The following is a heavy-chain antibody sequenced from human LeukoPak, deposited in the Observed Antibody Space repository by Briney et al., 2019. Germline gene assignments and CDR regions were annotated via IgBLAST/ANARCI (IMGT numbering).Heavy chain of an antibody. CDR1: GGSISSYY. CDR2: IYYSGST. J-gene: IGHJ5*02. D-gene: IGHD3-10*01. CDR3: ARDSGSGSYLYFDP. V-gene: IGHV4-59*01. Sequence: PSETLSLTCTVSGGSISSYYWSWIRQPPGKGLEWIGYIYYSGSTNYNPSLRSRVTISVDTSKNQFSLKLSSVTAADTAVYYCARDSGSGSYLYFDPWGQGTLVTVSS.